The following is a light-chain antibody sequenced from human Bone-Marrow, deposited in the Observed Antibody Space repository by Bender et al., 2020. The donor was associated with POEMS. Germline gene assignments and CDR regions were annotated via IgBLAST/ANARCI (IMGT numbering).Light chain of an antibody. CDR2: DVT. V-gene: IGLV2-11*01. J-gene: IGLJ2*01. CDR1: SSDVGAYNY. CDR3: CSYADIDTLL. Sequence: QSALTQPRSVSGSPGQSVTISCTGTSSDVGAYNYVSWYQHHPGKAPKLLIYDVTKRPSGVPDRFSGFKAGNTASLTVSGLQAEDEADYYCCSYADIDTLLFGGGTKLTVL.